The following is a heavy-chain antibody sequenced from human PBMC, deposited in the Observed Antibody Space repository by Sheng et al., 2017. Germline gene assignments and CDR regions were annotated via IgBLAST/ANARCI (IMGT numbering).Heavy chain of an antibody. D-gene: IGHD3-22*01. CDR1: GGTFSSYA. J-gene: IGHJ3*02. CDR3: ARDRGYYDSSGYYRELDI. Sequence: QVQLVQSGAEVKKPGSSVKVSCKASGGTFSSYAISWVRQAPGQGLEWMGGIIPIFGTANYAQKFQGRVTITADESTSTAYMELSSLRSEDTAVYYCARDRGYYDSSGYYRELDIWGQGTMVTVSS. V-gene: IGHV1-69*01. CDR2: IIPIFGTA.